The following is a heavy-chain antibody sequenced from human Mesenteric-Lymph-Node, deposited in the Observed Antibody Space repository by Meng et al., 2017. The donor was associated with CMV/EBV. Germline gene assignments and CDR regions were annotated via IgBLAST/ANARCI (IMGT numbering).Heavy chain of an antibody. CDR1: GYTCTAYY. CDR3: ARGASPYYFDY. CDR2: INPNTGGT. V-gene: IGHV1-2*06. J-gene: IGHJ4*02. Sequence: CKASGYTCTAYYMHWVRQAPGQGLEWMGRINPNTGGTNYAQKLQGRVTMTTDTSISTAYMDLNRLTSDDTAVYYCARGASPYYFDYWGQGTLVTVSS. D-gene: IGHD2-2*01.